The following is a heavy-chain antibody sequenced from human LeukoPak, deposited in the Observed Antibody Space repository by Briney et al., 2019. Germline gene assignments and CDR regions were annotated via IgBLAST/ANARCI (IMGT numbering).Heavy chain of an antibody. D-gene: IGHD1-26*01. CDR2: ISAYNGNT. CDR3: ARASFGATTLGSYYYYYYMDV. Sequence: ASVKVSCKASGYTFTSYGVTWVRQAPGQGLEWMGWISAYNGNTNYAQKVQGRVTMTTDTSTSTAYMELRSLRSEDTAVYYCARASFGATTLGSYYYYYYMDVWGKGTTVTVSS. CDR1: GYTFTSYG. J-gene: IGHJ6*03. V-gene: IGHV1-18*01.